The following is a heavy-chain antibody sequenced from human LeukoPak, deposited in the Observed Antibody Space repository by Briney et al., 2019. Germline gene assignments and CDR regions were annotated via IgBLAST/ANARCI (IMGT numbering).Heavy chain of an antibody. CDR2: IYYSGST. V-gene: IGHV4-59*01. CDR1: GGSISTYY. Sequence: SETLSLTCTVSGGSISTYYWSWIRQPPGKGLEWIGYIYYSGSTDYNPSLKSRVTMSVDTSKNQFSLKLSSVTAADTAVYYCAGETARRGYSYGYFDYWGQGTLVTVSS. CDR3: AGETARRGYSYGYFDY. J-gene: IGHJ4*02. D-gene: IGHD5-18*01.